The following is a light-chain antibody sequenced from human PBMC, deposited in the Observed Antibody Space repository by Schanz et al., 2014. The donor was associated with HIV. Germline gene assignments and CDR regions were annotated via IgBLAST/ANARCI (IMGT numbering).Light chain of an antibody. CDR1: SSDVGGYNY. CDR2: EVT. Sequence: QSALTQPPSASGSPGQSVTISCTGTSSDVGGYNYVSWYQQHPGKAPKLIIYEVTKRPSGVPARFSGSKSDNTASLTVSGLQADDEADYYCGSYGGSDNMVFGGGTQLTV. CDR3: GSYGGSDNMV. V-gene: IGLV2-8*01. J-gene: IGLJ3*02.